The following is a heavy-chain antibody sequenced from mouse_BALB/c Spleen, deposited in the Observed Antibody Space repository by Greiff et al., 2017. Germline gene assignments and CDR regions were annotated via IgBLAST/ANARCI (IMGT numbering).Heavy chain of an antibody. CDR3: TRSNYYGSSLFAY. J-gene: IGHJ3*01. V-gene: IGHV1S81*02. CDR2: INPSNGGT. D-gene: IGHD1-1*01. Sequence: VKLQQSGAELVKPGASVKLSCKASGYTFTSYYMYWVKQRPGQGLEWIGEINPSNGGTNFNEKFKSKATLTVDKSSSTAYMQLSSLTSEDSAVYYCTRSNYYGSSLFAYWGQGTLVTVSA. CDR1: GYTFTSYY.